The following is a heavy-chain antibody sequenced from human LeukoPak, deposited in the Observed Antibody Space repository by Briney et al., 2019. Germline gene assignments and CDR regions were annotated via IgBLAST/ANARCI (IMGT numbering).Heavy chain of an antibody. CDR1: TLTLSTAW. Sequence: PGGSLSLSCALSTLTLSTAWERCARQAPGKGLEWVGRIKSKTDGGTTDYAAPVKGRFTISRDDSKNTLYLRMNSLKTEDTAVYYCSTAGPHESFDYGGQGTLVTVSS. CDR2: IKSKTDGGTT. V-gene: IGHV3-15*01. CDR3: STAGPHESFDY. J-gene: IGHJ4*02.